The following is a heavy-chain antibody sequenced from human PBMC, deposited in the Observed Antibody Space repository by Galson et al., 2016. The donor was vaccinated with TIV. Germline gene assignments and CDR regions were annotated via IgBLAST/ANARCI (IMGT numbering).Heavy chain of an antibody. J-gene: IGHJ6*02. CDR2: ISPYNGDT. V-gene: IGHV1-18*04. CDR3: ARARGSMTMILVVDYHYGMDV. D-gene: IGHD3-22*01. CDR1: GYTFRNYG. Sequence: SVKVSCKASGYTFRNYGFSWVRQAPGQGLEWLGWISPYNGDTTYAHNRRGRLTMTTDSSTTTASMEMRSLRSDDTAVYFCARARGSMTMILVVDYHYGMDVWGQGTTVTVSS.